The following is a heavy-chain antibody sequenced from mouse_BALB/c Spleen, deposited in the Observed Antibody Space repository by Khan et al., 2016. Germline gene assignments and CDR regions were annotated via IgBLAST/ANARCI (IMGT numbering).Heavy chain of an antibody. J-gene: IGHJ3*01. V-gene: IGHV1-15*01. CDR1: GYTFTDYE. CDR2: FPPGSGGT. CDR3: TNRYEAWFTY. D-gene: IGHD2-14*01. Sequence: QVQLQQSGAELVRPGASVKLSCKALGYTFTDYEMHWVRQTPVHGLEWIGGFPPGSGGTAYNQRFKGKATLTDDKSSSTAYMELSSLTSEDSAVYYCTNRYEAWFTYWGQGTLVTVSA.